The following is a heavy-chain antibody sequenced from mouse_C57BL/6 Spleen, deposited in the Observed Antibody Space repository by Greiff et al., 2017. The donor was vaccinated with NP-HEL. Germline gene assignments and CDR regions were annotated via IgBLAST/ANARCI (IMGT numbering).Heavy chain of an antibody. Sequence: EVQGVESGGGLVQPGGSLSLSCAASGFTFTDYYMSWVRQPPGKALEWLGFIRNKANGYTTEYSASVKGRFTISRDNSQSILYLQMNALRAEDSATYCCARYGNYGYFDVWGTGTTVTVSS. J-gene: IGHJ1*03. D-gene: IGHD2-1*01. V-gene: IGHV7-3*01. CDR3: ARYGNYGYFDV. CDR1: GFTFTDYY. CDR2: IRNKANGYTT.